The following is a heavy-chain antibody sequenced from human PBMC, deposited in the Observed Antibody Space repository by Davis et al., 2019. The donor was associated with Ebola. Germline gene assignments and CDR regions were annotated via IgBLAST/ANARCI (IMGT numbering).Heavy chain of an antibody. V-gene: IGHV1-18*01. CDR2: ISAYNGNT. CDR3: ARTSIVGTTTTASDI. J-gene: IGHJ3*02. CDR1: GYTFKNYA. Sequence: ASVKVSCKASGYTFKNYAISWVRQAPGQGLEWMGWISAYNGNTNYAQILQGRVTMTTDTSTGTAYMELRSLRSDDTAVDFCARTSIVGTTTTASDIWGQGTKVTVSS. D-gene: IGHD1-26*01.